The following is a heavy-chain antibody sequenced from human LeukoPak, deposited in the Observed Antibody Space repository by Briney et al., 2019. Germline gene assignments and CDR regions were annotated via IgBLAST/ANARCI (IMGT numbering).Heavy chain of an antibody. V-gene: IGHV4-30-2*01. D-gene: IGHD6-19*01. Sequence: NPSETLSLTCAVSGGSISSGGYSWSWIRQPPGKGLEWIGYIYHSGSTYYNPSLKSRVTISVDRSKNQFSLKLSTVTAADTAVYYCARESSSGWYFDYWGQGTLVTDSS. CDR2: IYHSGST. CDR1: GGSISSGGYS. J-gene: IGHJ4*02. CDR3: ARESSSGWYFDY.